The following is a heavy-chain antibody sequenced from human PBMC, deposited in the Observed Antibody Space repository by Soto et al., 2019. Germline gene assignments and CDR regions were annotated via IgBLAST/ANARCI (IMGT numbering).Heavy chain of an antibody. J-gene: IGHJ5*02. CDR1: GYPFIKYG. Sequence: QLQLVQSAAEVKKPGASVRVSCKAYGYPFIKYGISWIRQAPEQGLEWMGWFKVDSGYTNYAQKFQGRVTMTADTSSDTAFMELRSLRLDDTAVYFCATSDDTGFDPWGQGTLVSVSS. CDR3: ATSDDTGFDP. D-gene: IGHD3-9*01. CDR2: FKVDSGYT. V-gene: IGHV1-18*04.